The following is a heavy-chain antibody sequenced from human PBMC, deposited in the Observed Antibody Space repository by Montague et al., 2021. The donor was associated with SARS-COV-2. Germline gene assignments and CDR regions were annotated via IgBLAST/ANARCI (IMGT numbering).Heavy chain of an antibody. Sequence: SETLSLTCAVYGGSNSGYDWTQIRYSQGKGRDSVGQINQSGSTNYNPSPKSRVTISVDTSKKQFSLKLSSVTAADTAVYYCARGSSSRVMVRGKLQYWGQGALVIASS. V-gene: IGHV4-34*01. CDR3: ARGSSSRVMVRGKLQY. CDR2: INQSGST. D-gene: IGHD3-10*01. J-gene: IGHJ4*02. CDR1: GGSNSGYD.